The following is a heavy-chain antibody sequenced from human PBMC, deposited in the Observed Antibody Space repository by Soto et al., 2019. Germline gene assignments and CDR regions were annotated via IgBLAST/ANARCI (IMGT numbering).Heavy chain of an antibody. CDR3: ARGIGYSSSINCYSSRRLRFDS. J-gene: IGHJ4*02. V-gene: IGHV4-34*01. CDR1: GGSFSGYY. Sequence: QVQLQQWGAGLLKPSETLSLTCAVYGGSFSGYYWTWIRQSPEQGLEWIGEVNRIGTTYYNPSLKTRFTKSVHTPTSQFSLKMSSVTAADTAVYYCARGIGYSSSINCYSSRRLRFDSWGQGTLVTVSS. D-gene: IGHD2-2*01. CDR2: VNRIGTT.